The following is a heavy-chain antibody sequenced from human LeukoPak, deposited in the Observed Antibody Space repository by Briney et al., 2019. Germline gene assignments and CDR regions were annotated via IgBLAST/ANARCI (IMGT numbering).Heavy chain of an antibody. CDR1: GFTFDDFD. Sequence: PGGSLRLSCAASGFTFDDFDMHWLRQAPGKGLEWVSGITWNSGNIGYADSVKGRFTISRDNDKNSLYLQMNSQSAEDTAVYYCARATNWYHYYYYYGMDVWGQGTTVTVSS. J-gene: IGHJ6*02. CDR2: ITWNSGNI. CDR3: ARATNWYHYYYYYGMDV. D-gene: IGHD1-1*01. V-gene: IGHV3-9*01.